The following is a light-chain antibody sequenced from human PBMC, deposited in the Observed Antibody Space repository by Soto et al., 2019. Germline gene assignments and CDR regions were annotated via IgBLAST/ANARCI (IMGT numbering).Light chain of an antibody. CDR3: QQYGSPGT. V-gene: IGKV1-5*01. CDR1: QSISSW. Sequence: GDRVTITCRASQSISSWLAWYQQKPGKAPKFLIYDASNLESGVPSRFSGSGSGTEFTLTICRLEPEDFAVYYCQQYGSPGTFGQGTKVDI. J-gene: IGKJ1*01. CDR2: DAS.